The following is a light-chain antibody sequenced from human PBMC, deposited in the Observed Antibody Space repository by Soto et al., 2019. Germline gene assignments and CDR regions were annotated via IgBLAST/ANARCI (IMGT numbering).Light chain of an antibody. CDR1: QSVSSSY. V-gene: IGKV3-20*01. CDR2: GAS. J-gene: IGKJ5*01. CDR3: QKYGSSPQIT. Sequence: EIVLTQSPVTLSFSPGERATLSCRASQSVSSSYLAWYQQKPGQAPRLLIYGASSRATGIPDRFSGSGSGTDFTLTISSLEPEDFAVYYCQKYGSSPQITFGQGTRLEIK.